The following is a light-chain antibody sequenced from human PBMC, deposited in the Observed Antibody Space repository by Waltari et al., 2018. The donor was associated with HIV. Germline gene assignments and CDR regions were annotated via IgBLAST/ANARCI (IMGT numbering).Light chain of an antibody. Sequence: SYVLTQPPSVSVAPGQTARIPCGGNSIGSKSVHWYQQKPGQAPVMVVYDDFDRPSGIPERFSGSNSGNTATLTISRVEAGDEADYFCQVWDSSSEYVFGSATKVTVL. V-gene: IGLV3-21*02. CDR3: QVWDSSSEYV. CDR2: DDF. J-gene: IGLJ1*01. CDR1: SIGSKS.